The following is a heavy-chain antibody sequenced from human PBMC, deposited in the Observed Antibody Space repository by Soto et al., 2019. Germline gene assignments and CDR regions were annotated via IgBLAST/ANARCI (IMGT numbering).Heavy chain of an antibody. D-gene: IGHD3-16*01. Sequence: SETLSLTFIVSGDSMTKYYWSWLRQPAGKGLEWIARVYISGITNYNPSLKSRVTMSLDTSNNHFFLDLKYVTPADTPVYDRGRPGGCQCYLDFWGQGPLIT. CDR2: VYISGIT. CDR1: GDSMTKYY. V-gene: IGHV4-4*07. CDR3: GRPGGCQCYLDF. J-gene: IGHJ4*03.